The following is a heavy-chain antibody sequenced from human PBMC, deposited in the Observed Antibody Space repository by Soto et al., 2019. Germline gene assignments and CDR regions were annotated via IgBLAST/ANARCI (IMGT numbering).Heavy chain of an antibody. CDR1: GGSISSGGYY. CDR3: ARAYCGGDCYSRLYYYYGMDV. V-gene: IGHV4-31*03. D-gene: IGHD2-21*02. J-gene: IGHJ6*02. Sequence: QVQLQESGPGLVKPSQTLSLTCTVSGGSISSGGYYWSWIRQHPGKGLEWIGYIYYSGSTYYNPYLKRRVTISVDTSKNQFSLKLSSVTAADTAVYYCARAYCGGDCYSRLYYYYGMDVWCQGTTVTVSS. CDR2: IYYSGST.